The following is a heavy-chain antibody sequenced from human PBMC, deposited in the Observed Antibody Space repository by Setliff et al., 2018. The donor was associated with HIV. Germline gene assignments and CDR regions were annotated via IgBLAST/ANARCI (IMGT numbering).Heavy chain of an antibody. CDR3: ARDLKELIGEAFYYYQYMDA. V-gene: IGHV3-30*03. J-gene: IGHJ6*03. Sequence: LKLSCAASGFTFSSYGMHWVRQAPGKGLEWVAVISYDGSSKKYVDSVKGRFTISRDKSKNTLYLQMNSLRAADTAVYYCARDLKELIGEAFYYYQYMDAWGKGTTVTVSS. CDR2: ISYDGSSK. D-gene: IGHD7-27*01. CDR1: GFTFSSYG.